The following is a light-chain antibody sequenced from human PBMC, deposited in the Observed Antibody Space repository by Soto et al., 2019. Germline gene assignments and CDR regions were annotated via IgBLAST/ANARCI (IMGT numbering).Light chain of an antibody. Sequence: EIVLTQSPATLSLSPGERATLSCRASQSVSNYLAWYQQKPGQAPRLLIYDASNRATDIPARFSGSGSGTDFTLTISSLESEDFGVYYCQQRGKWPRTCGQGTKLEIK. CDR2: DAS. V-gene: IGKV3-11*01. CDR1: QSVSNY. CDR3: QQRGKWPRT. J-gene: IGKJ2*01.